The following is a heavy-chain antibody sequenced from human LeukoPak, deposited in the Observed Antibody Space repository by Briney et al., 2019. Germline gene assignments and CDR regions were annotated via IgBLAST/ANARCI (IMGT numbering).Heavy chain of an antibody. V-gene: IGHV3-7*03. D-gene: IGHD1-26*01. CDR1: GFTFGVDG. CDR3: ARDWDIGY. Sequence: GGSLRLSCTASGFTFGVDGMSWVRQAPGKGLEWVANIKQDGSEKYYVDSVKGRFTISRDNAKNSLYLQMNSLRAEDTAVYYCARDWDIGYWGQGTLVTVSS. J-gene: IGHJ4*02. CDR2: IKQDGSEK.